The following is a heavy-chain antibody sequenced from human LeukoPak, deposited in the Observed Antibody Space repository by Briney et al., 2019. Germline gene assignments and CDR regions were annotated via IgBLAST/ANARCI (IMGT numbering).Heavy chain of an antibody. CDR2: INHSGST. Sequence: PSETLSLTCTVSGGSFSGYYWSWIRQPPGKGLEWIGEINHSGSTNYNPSLKSRVTISVDTSKNQFSLKLSSVTAADTAVYYCARRNTAMVDYWGQGTLVTVSS. CDR1: GGSFSGYY. D-gene: IGHD5-18*01. J-gene: IGHJ4*02. V-gene: IGHV4-34*01. CDR3: ARRNTAMVDY.